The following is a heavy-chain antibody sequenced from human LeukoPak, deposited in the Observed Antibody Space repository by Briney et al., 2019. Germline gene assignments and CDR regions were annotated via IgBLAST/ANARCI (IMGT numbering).Heavy chain of an antibody. CDR2: ISNDGSNK. V-gene: IGHV3-30*04. D-gene: IGHD5-12*01. J-gene: IGHJ4*02. CDR1: GSTFSSYA. Sequence: QPGSSLRLSCAAYGSTFSSYAMRWVRQAPGRGLEWVAVISNDGSNKYYADSVKDRFTISRDNSNNTLYLQMNSLRAEDTAVYYCAREILYSGYEYPLIDYWGQGTLVTVSS. CDR3: AREILYSGYEYPLIDY.